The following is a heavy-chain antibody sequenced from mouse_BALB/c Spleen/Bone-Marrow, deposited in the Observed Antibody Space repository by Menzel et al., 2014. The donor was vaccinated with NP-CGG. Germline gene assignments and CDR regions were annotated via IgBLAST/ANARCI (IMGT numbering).Heavy chain of an antibody. Sequence: EVILVESGGGLVKPGGSLKLSCTASGFTFTSYAMSWVRQTPEKRLEWVATISSAGIHTYYVDTVKGRFTISRDNAKNTLFLHMSSLRSEDTAMYYCARQDRVYYFDYWGQGTTLTVSS. CDR1: GFTFTSYA. CDR3: ARQDRVYYFDY. CDR2: ISSAGIHT. V-gene: IGHV5-9-3*01. J-gene: IGHJ2*01.